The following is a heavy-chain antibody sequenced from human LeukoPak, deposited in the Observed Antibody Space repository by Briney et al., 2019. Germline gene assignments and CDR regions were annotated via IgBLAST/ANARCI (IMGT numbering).Heavy chain of an antibody. CDR1: GFAFGVHA. CDR3: TKDWTPHNRVYDCLDA. D-gene: IGHD3-16*01. CDR2: IGSGADL. J-gene: IGHJ5*02. V-gene: IGHV3-23*01. Sequence: GGSLRLSCVGSGFAFGVHAMSWVRQAPGKGPEWVATIGSGADLFYAESVKGRFTISRDDPRNTVWLQMNSLRAEDTALYYCTKDWTPHNRVYDCLDAWGQGTQVTVSS.